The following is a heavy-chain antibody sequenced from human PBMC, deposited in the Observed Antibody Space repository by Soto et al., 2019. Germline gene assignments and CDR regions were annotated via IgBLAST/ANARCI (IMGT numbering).Heavy chain of an antibody. D-gene: IGHD6-13*01. CDR1: GFTFSSYA. J-gene: IGHJ5*02. CDR2: ISGSGGST. CDR3: AKDGQQLVPFNWFGP. Sequence: TGGSLRLSCAASGFTFSSYAMSWVRQAPGKGLEWVSAISGSGGSTYYADSVKGRFTISRDNSKNTLYLQMNSLRAEDTAVYYCAKDGQQLVPFNWFGPWGQGTLVTVSS. V-gene: IGHV3-23*01.